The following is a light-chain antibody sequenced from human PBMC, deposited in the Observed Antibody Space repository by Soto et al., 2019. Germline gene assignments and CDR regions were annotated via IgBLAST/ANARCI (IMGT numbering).Light chain of an antibody. V-gene: IGKV1-6*01. CDR1: QGIRTD. J-gene: IGKJ3*01. CDR3: LQDYNYPLT. Sequence: AIQMTQSPSSLSASVGDRVTITCRASQGIRTDLGRYQQKPGKAPKLLIYAASSLQSGVPSRFSGSGSGTDFTLTISSLQPEDFATYYCLQDYNYPLTFGPGTKVDIK. CDR2: AAS.